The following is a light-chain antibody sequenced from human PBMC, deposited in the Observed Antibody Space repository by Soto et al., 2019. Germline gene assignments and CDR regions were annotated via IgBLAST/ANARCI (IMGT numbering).Light chain of an antibody. Sequence: QSVLTQPASVSGSPGEWITISCTGTSSEVGSYNLVSWYQQHPGKAPKLMIYEVSKRPSGVSNRFSGSKSGNTASLTISGLQAEDEADYYCCSYAGSSTYVFGTGTKVTVL. J-gene: IGLJ1*01. CDR3: CSYAGSSTYV. CDR1: SSEVGSYNL. CDR2: EVS. V-gene: IGLV2-23*02.